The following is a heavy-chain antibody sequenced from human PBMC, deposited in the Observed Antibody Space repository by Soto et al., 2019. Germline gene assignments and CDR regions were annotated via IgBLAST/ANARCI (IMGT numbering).Heavy chain of an antibody. CDR1: GYTFSNFW. D-gene: IGHD2-15*01. Sequence: GESLKISCQCSGYTFSNFWIAWVRQLPGKGLEWMGIIYPGDYETRYSPSFHGKVTISRDNAKNSVYLQINSLRAEDTAVYFCARDCSGGSCYPGMDVWGQGTTVTVSS. V-gene: IGHV5-51*01. CDR2: IYPGDYET. CDR3: ARDCSGGSCYPGMDV. J-gene: IGHJ6*02.